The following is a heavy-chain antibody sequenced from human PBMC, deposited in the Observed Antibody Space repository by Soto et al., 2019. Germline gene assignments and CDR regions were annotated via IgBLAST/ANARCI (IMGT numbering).Heavy chain of an antibody. V-gene: IGHV3-33*05. J-gene: IGHJ4*02. CDR3: ARWGTTWGLDV. CDR1: GFTFRRYV. CDR2: TSYDGSNN. Sequence: QVQLVESGGGVVQPGTSLRLSCVGSGFTFRRYVIHWVRQAPGKGLEWVALTSYDGSNNFYGDSVKGRFTISRHNSRNTVELQMDSIRFEVTALYYCARWGTTWGLDVWGQGTLVSVSS. D-gene: IGHD3-16*01.